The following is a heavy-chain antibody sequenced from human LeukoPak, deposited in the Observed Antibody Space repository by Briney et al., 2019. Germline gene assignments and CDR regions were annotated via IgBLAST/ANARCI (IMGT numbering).Heavy chain of an antibody. V-gene: IGHV4-59*08. CDR1: GGSISSYY. CDR3: ARSEIIVGPYYLDY. CDR2: IYYSGST. D-gene: IGHD1-26*01. J-gene: IGHJ4*02. Sequence: PSETLSLTCTVSGGSISSYYWSWIRQPPGKGLEWNGYIYYSGSTNYNPSLKSRVTISVDTSKNQFSLKLSSVTAADTAVYYCARSEIIVGPYYLDYWGQGTLVTVSS.